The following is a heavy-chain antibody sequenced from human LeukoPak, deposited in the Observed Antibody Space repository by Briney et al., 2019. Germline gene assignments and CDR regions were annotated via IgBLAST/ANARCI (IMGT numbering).Heavy chain of an antibody. CDR3: ARDGVGDSSEVRPIDY. Sequence: SETLSLTCTVSGGSISSSSYYWGWIRQPPGKGLEWLGSIYYSGSTYYNPSLKSRVTISVDTSKNQFSLKLSSVTAADTAVYYCARDGVGDSSEVRPIDYWGQGTLVTVSS. J-gene: IGHJ4*02. CDR1: GGSISSSSYY. CDR2: IYYSGST. V-gene: IGHV4-39*07. D-gene: IGHD3-22*01.